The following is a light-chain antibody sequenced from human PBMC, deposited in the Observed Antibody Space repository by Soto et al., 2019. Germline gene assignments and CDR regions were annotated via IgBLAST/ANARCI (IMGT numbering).Light chain of an antibody. CDR3: SSYAGSNYYV. CDR1: SSDVGGYQY. J-gene: IGLJ1*01. Sequence: QSALTQPPSASGSPGQSVTISCTGTSSDVGGYQYVSWYQQYPRKAPRLMIYAVSKRPSGVPDRVSGSLSGNTASLTVSGLQSEDEADYYCSSYAGSNYYVFGTGTKLTVL. CDR2: AVS. V-gene: IGLV2-8*01.